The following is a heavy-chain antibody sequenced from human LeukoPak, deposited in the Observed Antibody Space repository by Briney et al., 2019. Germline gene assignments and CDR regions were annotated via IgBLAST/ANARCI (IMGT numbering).Heavy chain of an antibody. J-gene: IGHJ4*02. Sequence: ASVKVSCKASGGTFSSYAISWVRQAPGQGLEWMGGIIPIFGTANYAQKFQGRVTITTDESTSTAYMELSRLRSDDTAVYYCARSRSRDCSSTSCYSYGLDYWGQGTLVTVSS. CDR2: IIPIFGTA. CDR1: GGTFSSYA. D-gene: IGHD2-2*01. CDR3: ARSRSRDCSSTSCYSYGLDY. V-gene: IGHV1-69*05.